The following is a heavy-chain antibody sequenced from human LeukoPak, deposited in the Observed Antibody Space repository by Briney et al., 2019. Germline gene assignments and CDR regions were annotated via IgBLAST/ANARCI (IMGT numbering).Heavy chain of an antibody. D-gene: IGHD4-23*01. CDR3: ARRGYGGNSVYFDY. V-gene: IGHV4-59*01. J-gene: IGHJ4*02. CDR1: GGSISSYY. CDR2: IYYSGST. Sequence: PSETLTLTCTVSGGSISSYYWSWIRQPPGKGLEWIGYIYYSGSTNYNPSLKSRVTISVDTSKNQFSLKLSSVTAADTAVYYCARRGYGGNSVYFDYWGQGTLVTVSS.